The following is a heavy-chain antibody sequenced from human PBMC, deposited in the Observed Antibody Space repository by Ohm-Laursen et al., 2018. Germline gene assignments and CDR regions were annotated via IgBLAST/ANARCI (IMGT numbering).Heavy chain of an antibody. V-gene: IGHV3-33*06. Sequence: SLRLSCAASGFTFSRYGMHWVRQAPGKGLEWVAVIWYDGSNQYYADSVKGRFTISRDNSQNTLYLQMNSLRAEDTAIYYCAKPASYYYDSSGYYGTLDYWGQGTLVTVSS. J-gene: IGHJ4*02. CDR1: GFTFSRYG. CDR2: IWYDGSNQ. CDR3: AKPASYYYDSSGYYGTLDY. D-gene: IGHD3-22*01.